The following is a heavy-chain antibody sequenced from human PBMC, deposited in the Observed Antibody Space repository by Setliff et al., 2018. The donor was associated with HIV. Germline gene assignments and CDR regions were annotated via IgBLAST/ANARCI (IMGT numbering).Heavy chain of an antibody. CDR2: LQHDENNK. J-gene: IGHJ4*02. CDR3: AKTPSSGWYSLYLDY. CDR1: GFTFSSYG. Sequence: PGGSLRLSCAASGFTFSSYGMHWVRQTPDKGLEWVAFLQHDENNKYYADSVKGRFTISRDNSKDTLYLQMNSLRAEDTAVYYCAKTPSSGWYSLYLDYWGQGTLVTVSS. V-gene: IGHV3-30*02. D-gene: IGHD6-19*01.